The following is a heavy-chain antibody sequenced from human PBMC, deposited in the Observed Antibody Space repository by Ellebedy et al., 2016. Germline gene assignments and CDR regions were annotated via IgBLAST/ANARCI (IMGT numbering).Heavy chain of an antibody. Sequence: SETLSLTCTVSGVSIRSSGYYWGWVRQTPGRGLEWIGSVHYSGTTYYNPSLKSRVTISRAPSKNQFSLNLSSVTATDTSLYYCARHLHNHYYDYWGQGALVTVSS. CDR1: GVSIRSSGYY. V-gene: IGHV4-39*01. CDR2: VHYSGTT. J-gene: IGHJ4*02. D-gene: IGHD1-1*01. CDR3: ARHLHNHYYDY.